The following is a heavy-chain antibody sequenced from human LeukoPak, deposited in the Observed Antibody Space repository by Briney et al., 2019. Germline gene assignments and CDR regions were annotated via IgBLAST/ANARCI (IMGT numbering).Heavy chain of an antibody. J-gene: IGHJ4*02. D-gene: IGHD2-2*01. Sequence: PGGSLRLSRAASGFTLSSYAMHGVRPAPGKGLEWVGVIYYDGSNKYYADSVKGRFTIFRDNSKNTLYLQMNSLRAEDTAVYYCARDHVVVPAAMAGGGWRSYYFDYWGQGTLVTVSS. CDR3: ARDHVVVPAAMAGGGWRSYYFDY. CDR2: IYYDGSNK. V-gene: IGHV3-30-3*01. CDR1: GFTLSSYA.